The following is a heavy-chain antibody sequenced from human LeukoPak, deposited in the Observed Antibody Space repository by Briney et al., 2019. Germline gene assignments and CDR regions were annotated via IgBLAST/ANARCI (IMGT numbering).Heavy chain of an antibody. V-gene: IGHV1-2*02. CDR3: ARGVRFLEWLPRDYYYYMDV. D-gene: IGHD3-3*01. CDR1: GYTFTGFY. J-gene: IGHJ6*03. CDR2: INPNSGGT. Sequence: APVKVSCKASGYTFTGFYMHWVRQAPGQGLEWMGWINPNSGGTNYAQKFQGRVTMTRDTSISTAYMELSRLRSDDTAVYYCARGVRFLEWLPRDYYYYMDVWGKGTTVTVSS.